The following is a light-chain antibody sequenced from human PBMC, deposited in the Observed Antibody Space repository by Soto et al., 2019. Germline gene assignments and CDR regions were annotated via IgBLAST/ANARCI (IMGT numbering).Light chain of an antibody. CDR2: AAS. V-gene: IGKV1-39*01. CDR3: QQSYNTPQHT. J-gene: IGKJ2*01. CDR1: QTISSY. Sequence: DIQMTQSPSSLSASVGDRVTITCRASQTISSYLNWYQQKPGKAPKLLIYAASSLQSGVQSRFSGSGSVIDFTLAISSLQPEDFAIYYCQQSYNTPQHTCGQGTELEIK.